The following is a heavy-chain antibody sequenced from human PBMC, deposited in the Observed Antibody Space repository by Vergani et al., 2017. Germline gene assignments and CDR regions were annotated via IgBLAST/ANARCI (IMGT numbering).Heavy chain of an antibody. V-gene: IGHV4-31*11. CDR1: GGSISSGGYY. Sequence: QVQLQESGPGLVKPSQTLSLTCAVSGGSISSGGYYWSWIRQHPGKGLEWIGYIYYSGSTYYNPSLKSRVTISVDTSKNQFSLKLSSVSAADTAVYYCARAPIGSTMFGVVIIRFGFDIWGQGTMVTVSS. CDR3: ARAPIGSTMFGVVIIRFGFDI. CDR2: IYYSGST. D-gene: IGHD3-3*01. J-gene: IGHJ3*02.